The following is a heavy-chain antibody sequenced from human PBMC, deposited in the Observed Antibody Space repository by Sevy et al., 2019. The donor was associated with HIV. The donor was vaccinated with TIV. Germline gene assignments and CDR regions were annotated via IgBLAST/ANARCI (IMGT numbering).Heavy chain of an antibody. CDR1: YGSFSGYY. V-gene: IGHV4-34*01. D-gene: IGHD2-2*01. J-gene: IGHJ5*02. Sequence: SETLSLTCAVHYGSFSGYYWNWIRQVPGKGLEWIGEINESGITYYNPSLKSRVTISVDTSKKQFSLQLNSVTAVDSAVYFCARSPPVVVVPGAPSWFDPWGQGTLVTVSS. CDR3: ARSPPVVVVPGAPSWFDP. CDR2: INESGIT.